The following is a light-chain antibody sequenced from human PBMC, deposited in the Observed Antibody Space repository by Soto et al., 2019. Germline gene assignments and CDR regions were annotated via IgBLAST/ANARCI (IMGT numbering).Light chain of an antibody. J-gene: IGLJ3*02. CDR3: SSYTGRNTLV. CDR1: SGDVGGYNY. V-gene: IGLV2-14*01. Sequence: QSVLTQPASVSGSPGQSITLSCTGTSGDVGGYNYVSWYQQLPGKAPKLMIYEVSDRPSGISNRFSGSKSGNTASLTISGLQAEGEADYYCSSYTGRNTLVFGGGTKLTVL. CDR2: EVS.